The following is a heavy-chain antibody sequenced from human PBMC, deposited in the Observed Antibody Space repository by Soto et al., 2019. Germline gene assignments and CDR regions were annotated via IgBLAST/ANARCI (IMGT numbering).Heavy chain of an antibody. J-gene: IGHJ4*02. V-gene: IGHV1-2*06. CDR3: ARRGGYYDY. CDR2: INPNNGDT. CDR1: GYTFTGYY. D-gene: IGHD1-26*01. Sequence: QVQVVQSGAEVKKPGASVKVSCKASGYTFTGYYIHWVRQAPGQRLEWMGRINPNNGDTTYAQKFQGRVTMTRDTSITTAYMELSSLLSDDTAVYYCARRGGYYDYWGQGTLVTVSS.